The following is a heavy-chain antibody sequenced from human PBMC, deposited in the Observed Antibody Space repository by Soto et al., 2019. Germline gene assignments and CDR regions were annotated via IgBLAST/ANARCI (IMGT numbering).Heavy chain of an antibody. Sequence: QVQLVESGGGVVQPGRSLRLSCAASGFTFSSYGMHWVRQAPGKGLEWVAVIWYDGSNKYYADSVKGRFTISRDNSKNTLYLQMNSLRAEDTAVYYCARERTANRRRADAFDIWGQGTMVTVSS. J-gene: IGHJ3*02. D-gene: IGHD2-21*02. CDR1: GFTFSSYG. V-gene: IGHV3-33*01. CDR3: ARERTANRRRADAFDI. CDR2: IWYDGSNK.